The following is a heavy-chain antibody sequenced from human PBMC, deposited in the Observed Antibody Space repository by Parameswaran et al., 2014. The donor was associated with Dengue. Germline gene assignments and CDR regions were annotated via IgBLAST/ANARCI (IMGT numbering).Heavy chain of an antibody. D-gene: IGHD1-20*01. V-gene: IGHV3-30*18. Sequence: LEWWQLYHMMEVIILCRLREGRFTISRDNSKNTLYLQMNSLRPEDTAVYYCAKDGPRGYNWNDGVDYWGQGTLVTVSS. J-gene: IGHJ4*02. CDR2: YHMMEVI. CDR3: AKDGPRGYNWNDGVDY.